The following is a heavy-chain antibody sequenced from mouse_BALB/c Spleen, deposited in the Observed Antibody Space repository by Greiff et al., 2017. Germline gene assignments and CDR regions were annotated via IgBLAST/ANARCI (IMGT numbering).Heavy chain of an antibody. Sequence: LLQSGPELVKPGALVKLSCKASGYTFTSYDIHWVKQRPGQGLEWIGWLYPGDGSTKYNEKFKGKATLTADKSSSTAYMQLSSLTSENSAVCVGARDEGMGEGGEGGGGTGGAEGQAGPNV. D-gene: IGHD2-3*01. CDR1: GYTFTSYD. CDR2: LYPGDGST. J-gene: IGHJ1*01. V-gene: IGHV1S33*01. CDR3: ARDEGMGEGGEGGGGTGGAEGQAGPNV.